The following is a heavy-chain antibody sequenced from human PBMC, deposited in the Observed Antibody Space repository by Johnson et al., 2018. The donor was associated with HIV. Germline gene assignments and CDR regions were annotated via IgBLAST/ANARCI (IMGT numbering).Heavy chain of an antibody. J-gene: IGHJ3*02. CDR1: GFTFSSYA. D-gene: IGHD6-13*01. V-gene: IGHV3-30*04. Sequence: QVQLVESGGGVVQPGRSLRLSCAASGFTFSSYAMHWVRQAPGKGLEWVAVIWYDGSNNYYADSVKGRFTISRDNSKNTLYLQMNSLRTEDTAVYYCAKDAAAAALRAFDIWGQGTMVT. CDR3: AKDAAAAALRAFDI. CDR2: IWYDGSNN.